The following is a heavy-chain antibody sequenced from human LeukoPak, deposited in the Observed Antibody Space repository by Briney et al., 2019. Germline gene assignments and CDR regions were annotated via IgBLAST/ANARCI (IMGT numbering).Heavy chain of an antibody. CDR2: ISDSSDRT. Sequence: GGSLRLSCAASGFTFTIYAMSWVRQAPGKGLEWVSSISDSSDRTYYADSVKGRFTISRDNSRNTLYLQANSLRAEDTAVYYCAKSGSVPPDYWGQGTLVTVSS. CDR3: AKSGSVPPDY. D-gene: IGHD2-2*01. V-gene: IGHV3-23*01. CDR1: GFTFTIYA. J-gene: IGHJ4*02.